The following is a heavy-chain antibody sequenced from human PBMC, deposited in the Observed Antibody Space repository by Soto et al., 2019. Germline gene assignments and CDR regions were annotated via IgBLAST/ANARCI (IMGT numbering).Heavy chain of an antibody. Sequence: QVQLVESGGGVVQPGRSLRLSCATSGFTFSSYAMHWVRQAPGKGQEWVAIISYDGSNKYYADSVKGRFIISRDNSKNTLFLQMNSLRTEDTAVYHCARGDGISGPEGYWGQGTLVTVSS. CDR3: ARGDGISGPEGY. CDR1: GFTFSSYA. CDR2: ISYDGSNK. V-gene: IGHV3-30-3*01. D-gene: IGHD2-15*01. J-gene: IGHJ4*02.